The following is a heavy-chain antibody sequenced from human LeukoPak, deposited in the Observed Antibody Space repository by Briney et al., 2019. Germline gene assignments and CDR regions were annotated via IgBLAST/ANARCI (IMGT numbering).Heavy chain of an antibody. J-gene: IGHJ4*02. CDR1: GFTFRSYA. Sequence: GGSLRLSCAACGFTFRSYAMSWVRQAPGKGLEGVSAIRGSGRITYYAVSVKSRFHLSRDNPKHTLYLQMNSLRAEDTAVYYCAKGTDSRGYWMCAFDYWGQGTLVTVSS. D-gene: IGHD3-22*01. V-gene: IGHV3-23*01. CDR3: AKGTDSRGYWMCAFDY. CDR2: IRGSGRIT.